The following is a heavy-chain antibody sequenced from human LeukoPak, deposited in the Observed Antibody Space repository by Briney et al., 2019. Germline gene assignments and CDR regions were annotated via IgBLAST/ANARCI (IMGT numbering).Heavy chain of an antibody. D-gene: IGHD3-22*01. Sequence: GGSLRLSCAASGFTFSSYGMHWARQAPGKGLEWVAVIWYDGSNKYYADSVKGRFTISRDNSKNTLYLQMNSLRAEDTAVYYCAKEGVTMIVVVFDYWGQGTLVTVSS. CDR3: AKEGVTMIVVVFDY. CDR1: GFTFSSYG. CDR2: IWYDGSNK. J-gene: IGHJ4*02. V-gene: IGHV3-33*06.